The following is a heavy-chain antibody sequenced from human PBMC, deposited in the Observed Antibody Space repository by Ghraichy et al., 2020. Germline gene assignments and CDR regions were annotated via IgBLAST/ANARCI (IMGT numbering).Heavy chain of an antibody. Sequence: SETLSLTCAVYGGSFSGYYWSWIRQPPGKGLEWIGEINHSGSTNYNPSLKSRVTISVDTSKNQFSLKLSSVTAADTAVYYCARGGLVVAYYYYGMDVWGQGTTVTVSS. V-gene: IGHV4-34*01. D-gene: IGHD3-22*01. J-gene: IGHJ6*02. CDR1: GGSFSGYY. CDR3: ARGGLVVAYYYYGMDV. CDR2: INHSGST.